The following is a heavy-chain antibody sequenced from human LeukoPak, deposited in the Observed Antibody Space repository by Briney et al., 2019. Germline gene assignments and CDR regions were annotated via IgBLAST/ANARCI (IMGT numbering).Heavy chain of an antibody. J-gene: IGHJ3*02. V-gene: IGHV4-59*01. CDR1: GCSISSYY. Sequence: SETLSLTCTVSGCSISSYYWSWIRQPPGKGLEWVGYIYYSGSTNYNPSLKRRLTTLVNTNKNHFSLKLSSVTAADTAVYYCGREGPAVCGGDRYRNAFDIWGQGTMVTVSS. D-gene: IGHD2-21*02. CDR2: IYYSGST. CDR3: GREGPAVCGGDRYRNAFDI.